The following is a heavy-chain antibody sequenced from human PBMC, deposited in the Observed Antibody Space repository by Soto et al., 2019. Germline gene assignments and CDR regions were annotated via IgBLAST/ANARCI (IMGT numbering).Heavy chain of an antibody. CDR1: GFTFSGSA. V-gene: IGHV3-73*01. CDR3: TERGPYYYYYGMDV. J-gene: IGHJ6*02. Sequence: GGSLRLSCAASGFTFSGSAMHWVRQASGKGLEWVGRIRSKGDNYATSYAASVKGRFTISRDDSKNTAYLQMDSLKTEDTAVYYCTERGPYYYYYGMDVWGQGTTVTVSS. CDR2: IRSKGDNYAT. D-gene: IGHD3-10*01.